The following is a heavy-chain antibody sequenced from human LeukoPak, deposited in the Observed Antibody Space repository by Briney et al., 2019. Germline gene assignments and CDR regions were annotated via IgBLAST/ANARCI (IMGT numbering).Heavy chain of an antibody. J-gene: IGHJ6*03. Sequence: GGSLRLSCAASGFTFSSYSMNWVRQAPGKGLEWVSCISSSGYSIYYADSVKGRFTISRDNAKNSLYLQMNSLRAEDTAVYYCARDLTDPPYYYYYIDVWGKGTTVTISS. CDR3: ARDLTDPPYYYYYIDV. CDR1: GFTFSSYS. CDR2: ISSSGYSI. V-gene: IGHV3-21*01.